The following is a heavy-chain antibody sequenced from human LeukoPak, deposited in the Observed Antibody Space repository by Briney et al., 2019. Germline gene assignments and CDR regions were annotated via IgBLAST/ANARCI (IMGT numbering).Heavy chain of an antibody. CDR1: GFTFDDYA. CDR2: ISWNSGSI. D-gene: IGHD1-26*01. V-gene: IGHV3-9*01. Sequence: GRSLRLSCAASGFTFDDYAMHWVRQAPGKGLEWVSGISWNSGSIGYADSVKGRFTISRDNAKNSLYLQMNSLRPEDTAVYYCAKSLVGDSFWGQGSLVTVSS. J-gene: IGHJ4*02. CDR3: AKSLVGDSF.